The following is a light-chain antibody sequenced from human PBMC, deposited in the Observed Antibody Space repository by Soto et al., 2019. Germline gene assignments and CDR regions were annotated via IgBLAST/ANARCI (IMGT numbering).Light chain of an antibody. CDR1: QSVARNF. J-gene: IGKJ4*01. CDR3: QQYGTSPQLT. V-gene: IGKV3-20*01. CDR2: AAS. Sequence: EIVLTQSPGTLSLSPGERATLSCRASQSVARNFLAWYQQKSGQAPRLLIYAASRRATGIPDRFSGSGSGTDFIVTISSLEPEDFAVYYCQQYGTSPQLTFGGGTKVEIK.